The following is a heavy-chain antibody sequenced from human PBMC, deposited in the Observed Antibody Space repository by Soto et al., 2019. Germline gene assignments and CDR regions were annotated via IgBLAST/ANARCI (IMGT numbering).Heavy chain of an antibody. CDR1: GFIFSSYW. Sequence: AGGALRLSCAATGFIFSSYWMSWVRQAPGKGLEWVANIKQDGSEKYYVDSAKGRFTISRDNAKNSLHLQMNSLRAEDTAVYYCARGFNSALDIWGQGKMVTGSS. CDR2: IKQDGSEK. V-gene: IGHV3-7*01. CDR3: ARGFNSALDI. J-gene: IGHJ3*02.